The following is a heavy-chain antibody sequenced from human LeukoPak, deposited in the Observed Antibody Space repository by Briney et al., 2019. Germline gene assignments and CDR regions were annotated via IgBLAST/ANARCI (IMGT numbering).Heavy chain of an antibody. V-gene: IGHV1-46*01. CDR2: INPSGGST. D-gene: IGHD2-2*01. CDR3: ARDIVVVPAAIGINY. J-gene: IGHJ4*02. CDR1: GYTFTSYY. Sequence: ASVKVSCKASGYTFTSYYMHWVRQAPGQGLEWMGIINPSGGSTSYAQKFQGRVTMTRDTSTSAVYMELSSLRSEDTAVYYCARDIVVVPAAIGINYWGQGTLVTVSS.